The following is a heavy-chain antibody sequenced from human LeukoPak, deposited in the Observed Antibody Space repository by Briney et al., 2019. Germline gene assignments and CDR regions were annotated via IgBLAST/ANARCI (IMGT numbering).Heavy chain of an antibody. CDR2: ISSSGSTI. CDR3: ARVSPQEWLPNMYYFDY. CDR1: GFTFSDYY. D-gene: IGHD5-12*01. V-gene: IGHV3-11*04. J-gene: IGHJ4*02. Sequence: KPGGSLRLSCAASGFTFSDYYMSWIRQAPGKGLEWVSYISSSGSTIYYADSVKGRFTISRDNAKNSLYLQMNSLRAEDTAVYYCARVSPQEWLPNMYYFDYWGQGTLVTVSS.